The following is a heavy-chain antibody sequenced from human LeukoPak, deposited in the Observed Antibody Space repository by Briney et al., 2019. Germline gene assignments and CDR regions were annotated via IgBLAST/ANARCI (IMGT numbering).Heavy chain of an antibody. D-gene: IGHD3-3*01. CDR2: ISGYKGNT. CDR3: ATMPHYDFWSGYYTYWFDP. CDR1: GYTFTSYG. J-gene: IGHJ5*02. Sequence: GASVKVSCKASGYTFTSYGISWVRQAPGQGLEWMGWISGYKGNTNYAQKLQGRVTMTTDTSTSTAYMELRSLRSDDTDVYYCATMPHYDFWSGYYTYWFDPWGQGTLVTVSS. V-gene: IGHV1-18*01.